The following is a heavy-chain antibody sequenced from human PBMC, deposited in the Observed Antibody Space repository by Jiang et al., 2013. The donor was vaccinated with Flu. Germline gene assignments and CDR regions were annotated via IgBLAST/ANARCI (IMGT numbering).Heavy chain of an antibody. V-gene: IGHV5-51*01. Sequence: VQLVESGAEVKKPGESLKISCKGSGYSFTSYWIGWVRQMPGKGLEWMGIIYPGDSDTRYSPSFQGQVTISADKSISTAYLQWSSLKASDTAMYYCARQVRETGTTNYYGMDVVGPRDHGHRLL. CDR3: ARQVRETGTTNYYGMDV. D-gene: IGHD1-7*01. J-gene: IGHJ6*02. CDR1: GYSFTSYW. CDR2: IYPGDSDT.